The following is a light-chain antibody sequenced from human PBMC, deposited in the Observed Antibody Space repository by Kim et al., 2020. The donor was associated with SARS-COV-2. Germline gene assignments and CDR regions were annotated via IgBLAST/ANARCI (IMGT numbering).Light chain of an antibody. CDR1: DANTGAGYG. CDR2: ANS. J-gene: IGLJ2*01. Sequence: GIIVSCPGGDANTGAGYGVHWYQQITGAAPILLIYANSNRPSGVPDRFSGSKSGTSASLAITGLQAEDEAVYYCQSYDSSLSGALFGGGTQLTVL. CDR3: QSYDSSLSGAL. V-gene: IGLV1-40*01.